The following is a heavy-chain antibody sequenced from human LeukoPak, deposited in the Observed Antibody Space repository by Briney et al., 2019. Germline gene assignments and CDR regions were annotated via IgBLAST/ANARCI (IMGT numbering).Heavy chain of an antibody. CDR1: GFTVSSNY. CDR3: ARVNRNYDILTGYSPTNFDY. V-gene: IGHV3-66*01. J-gene: IGHJ4*02. D-gene: IGHD3-9*01. Sequence: PGGSLRLSCAASGFTVSSNYMSWVRQAPGKGLEWVSVIYSGGSTYYADSVKGRFTISRDNSKNTLYLQMNSLRAEDTAVYYCARVNRNYDILTGYSPTNFDYWGQGTLVTVSS. CDR2: IYSGGST.